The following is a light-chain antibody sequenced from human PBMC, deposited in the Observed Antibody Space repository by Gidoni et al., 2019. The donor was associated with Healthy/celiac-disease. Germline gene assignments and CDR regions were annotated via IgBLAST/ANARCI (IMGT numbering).Light chain of an antibody. J-gene: IGKJ3*01. CDR2: DAS. V-gene: IGKV3-11*01. CDR3: QQRSNWGFT. Sequence: ELVLTQSPATLSLSPGERATLSCRASQSVSSYLAWYQQTPGQAPRLLIYDASNRATGIPARFSGSGSGTDFTLTISSLEPEDFAVYYCQQRSNWGFTFGPGTKVDIK. CDR1: QSVSSY.